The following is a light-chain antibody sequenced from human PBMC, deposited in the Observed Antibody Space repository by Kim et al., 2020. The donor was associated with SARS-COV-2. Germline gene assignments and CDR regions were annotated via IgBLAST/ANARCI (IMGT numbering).Light chain of an antibody. CDR1: KGISSY. J-gene: IGKJ5*01. Sequence: PTGDRVTITCRASKGISSYLAWYQQKPGKAPKLLIYAASTLPSGVPSRFSGSGSGTDFTLTISCLQSEDFATYYCQQYYSYPPFTFGQGTRLEIK. CDR2: AAS. V-gene: IGKV1-8*01. CDR3: QQYYSYPPFT.